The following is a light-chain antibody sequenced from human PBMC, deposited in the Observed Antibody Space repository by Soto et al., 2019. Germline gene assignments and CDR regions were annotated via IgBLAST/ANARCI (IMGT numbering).Light chain of an antibody. CDR1: QSVLYSSNNKNY. CDR2: WAS. J-gene: IGKJ5*01. CDR3: QQYYSTPIT. Sequence: DRVMTQSPDSLAVSLGERATINCKSSQSVLYSSNNKNYLAWYQQKPGQPPKLLIYWASTRESGVPDRFSGSGSGTDFTLTISSLQAEDVAVYYCQQYYSTPITFGHGTRWRL. V-gene: IGKV4-1*01.